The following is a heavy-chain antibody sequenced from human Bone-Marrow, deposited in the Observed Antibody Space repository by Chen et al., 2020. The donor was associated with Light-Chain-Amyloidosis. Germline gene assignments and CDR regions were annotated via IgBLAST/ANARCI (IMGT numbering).Heavy chain of an antibody. Sequence: EVQLVESGGGLVQPGGSLRLSCTASEFTFTNFWMIWVRQAPGKGLEWVANIKQDGSKNYYVDSVKGRFTISRDNAKNSLYLQMNSLRAEDTAVYYCARDRGWWTFDIWGQGKMVTVSS. V-gene: IGHV3-7*01. D-gene: IGHD2-8*02. CDR3: ARDRGWWTFDI. CDR1: EFTFTNFW. J-gene: IGHJ3*02. CDR2: IKQDGSKN.